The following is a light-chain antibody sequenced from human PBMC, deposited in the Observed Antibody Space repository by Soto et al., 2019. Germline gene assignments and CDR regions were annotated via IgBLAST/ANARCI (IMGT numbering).Light chain of an antibody. Sequence: SYELAQPPSVSVAPGKTARITCGGNNIGSKSVHWYQQKPGQAPVVVIYYNSDRPSGIPERFSGSNSGSTATLTISSVEAGDEADYHCQVWDSSSDLVVFGGGTKLTVL. CDR3: QVWDSSSDLVV. CDR1: NIGSKS. J-gene: IGLJ2*01. V-gene: IGLV3-21*04. CDR2: YNS.